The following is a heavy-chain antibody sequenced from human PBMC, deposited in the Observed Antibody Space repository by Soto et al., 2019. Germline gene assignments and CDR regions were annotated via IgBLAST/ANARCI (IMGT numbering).Heavy chain of an antibody. V-gene: IGHV4-31*03. CDR3: AREDPYYDILTGPLDV. CDR2: IYYSGST. CDR1: GGSIGGGGDY. D-gene: IGHD3-9*01. J-gene: IGHJ6*04. Sequence: SETLSLTCSVAGGSIGGGGDYWSWVRQHPGKGLEWIGYIYYSGSTYYNPSLKSRVTISVDTSKNQFSLKLSSVTAADTAVYYCAREDPYYDILTGPLDVWGKGTTVTVSS.